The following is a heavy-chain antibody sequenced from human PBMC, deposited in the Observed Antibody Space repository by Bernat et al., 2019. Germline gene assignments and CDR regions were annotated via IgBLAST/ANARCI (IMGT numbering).Heavy chain of an antibody. CDR2: IYYSGST. V-gene: IGHV4-61*05. J-gene: IGHJ4*02. Sequence: QLQLQESGPGLVKPSETLSLTCTVSGGSISSSSYYWGWIRQPPGKGLEWIGYIYYSGSTNYNPSLKSRVTISVDTSKNQFSLKLSSVTAADTAVYYCARVYGDLLDYWGQGTLVTVSS. D-gene: IGHD4-17*01. CDR1: GGSISSSSYY. CDR3: ARVYGDLLDY.